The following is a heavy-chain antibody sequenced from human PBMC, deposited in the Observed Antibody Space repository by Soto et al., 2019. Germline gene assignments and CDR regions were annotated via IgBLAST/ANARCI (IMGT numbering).Heavy chain of an antibody. CDR2: INPSFATG. V-gene: IGHV1-69*06. J-gene: IGHJ6*02. CDR1: GGTFGNSA. Sequence: QVQLVQSGAEVKKPGSSVKVSCKASGGTFGNSAISWVRQAPGQGLEWMGGINPSFATGNSAPEFQGRLTITADKSTTTAYMELSSLRSEDTAVYYCARSYYGSGSYWFYGMDVWGQGTTVTVSS. D-gene: IGHD3-10*01. CDR3: ARSYYGSGSYWFYGMDV.